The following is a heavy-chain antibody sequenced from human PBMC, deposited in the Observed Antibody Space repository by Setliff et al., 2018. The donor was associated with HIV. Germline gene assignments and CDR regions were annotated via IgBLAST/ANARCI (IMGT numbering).Heavy chain of an antibody. CDR2: IYYSGST. D-gene: IGHD3-9*01. V-gene: IGHV4-59*08. Sequence: SETLSLTCTVSGGSISNYYWSWIRQPPGKGLEWIGYIYYSGSTNYNPSLKSRVTILVDSPRNQFSLRLSSVTAADTAVYYCARHRYYDILFDPWGQGTLVTVSS. CDR1: GGSISNYY. J-gene: IGHJ5*02. CDR3: ARHRYYDILFDP.